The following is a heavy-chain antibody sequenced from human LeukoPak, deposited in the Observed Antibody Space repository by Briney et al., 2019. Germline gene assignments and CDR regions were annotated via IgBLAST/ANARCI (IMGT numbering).Heavy chain of an antibody. Sequence: GGSLRLSCAASGFTFSSYSMNWVRQAPGKGLEWVSSISSSSSYIYYADSVKGRFTISRDNAKNSLYLQMNSLRAEDTAVYYCARDSIGLVGYYYYMDVWGKGTTVTVSS. CDR3: ARDSIGLVGYYYYMDV. D-gene: IGHD2-15*01. CDR1: GFTFSSYS. V-gene: IGHV3-21*01. CDR2: ISSSSSYI. J-gene: IGHJ6*03.